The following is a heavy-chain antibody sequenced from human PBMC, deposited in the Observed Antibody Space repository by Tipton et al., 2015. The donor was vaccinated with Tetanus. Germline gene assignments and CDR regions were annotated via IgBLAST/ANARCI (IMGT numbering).Heavy chain of an antibody. CDR1: GGSITSGGYF. CDR3: ARHPPPYYYGSGSYLDY. V-gene: IGHV4-31*02. Sequence: LRLSCTVSGGSITSGGYFWNWIRQHPGKGLEWIGYIYYSGSTYYNPSLKSRITISVDTSKNQFSLRLSSVTAADTAVYFCARHPPPYYYGSGSYLDYWGQGTPVTVSS. J-gene: IGHJ4*02. D-gene: IGHD3-10*01. CDR2: IYYSGST.